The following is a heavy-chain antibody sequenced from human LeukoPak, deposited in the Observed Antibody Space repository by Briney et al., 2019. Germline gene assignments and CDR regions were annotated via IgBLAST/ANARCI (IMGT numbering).Heavy chain of an antibody. J-gene: IGHJ5*02. CDR1: GYTFTSYG. CDR3: ARSPDYDSSGYYLNWFDP. D-gene: IGHD3-22*01. CDR2: ISAYNGNT. Sequence: ASVKVSCKASGYTFTSYGISWVRQAPGQGLEWMGWISAYNGNTNYAQKLQCRVTMTTDTSTSTAYMELRSLRSDDTAVYYCARSPDYDSSGYYLNWFDPWGQGTLVTVSS. V-gene: IGHV1-18*01.